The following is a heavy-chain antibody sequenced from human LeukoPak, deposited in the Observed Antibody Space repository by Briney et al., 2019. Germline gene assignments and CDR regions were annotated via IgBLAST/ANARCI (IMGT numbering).Heavy chain of an antibody. CDR2: SNAGNGNT. D-gene: IGHD6-13*01. Sequence: ASVKVSCKASGYTFTSYAMHWVRQAPGQRLEWMGWSNAGNGNTKYSQKFQGRVTITRDTSASTAYMELSSLRSEDTAVYYCAREMSVGSSWYVTGNWFDPWGQGTLVTVSS. CDR3: AREMSVGSSWYVTGNWFDP. V-gene: IGHV1-3*01. CDR1: GYTFTSYA. J-gene: IGHJ5*02.